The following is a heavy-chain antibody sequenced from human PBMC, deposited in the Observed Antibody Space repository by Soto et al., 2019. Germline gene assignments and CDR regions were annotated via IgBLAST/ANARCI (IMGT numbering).Heavy chain of an antibody. J-gene: IGHJ4*02. Sequence: GGSLRLSCAASGFTFPNYAFSWVRQAPGKGLEWVSAISGSGGSTYYADSVKGRFTISRDNSKNTLYLQMNSLRPEDTAVYYCAKDYYAANLFDYWGQGNLVTVSS. D-gene: IGHD3-22*01. V-gene: IGHV3-23*01. CDR3: AKDYYAANLFDY. CDR2: ISGSGGST. CDR1: GFTFPNYA.